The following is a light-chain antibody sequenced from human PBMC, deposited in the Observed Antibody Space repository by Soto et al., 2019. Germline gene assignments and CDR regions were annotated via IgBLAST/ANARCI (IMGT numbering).Light chain of an antibody. J-gene: IGKJ5*01. CDR1: QSVSSG. CDR2: GAS. Sequence: EVVLAQSPATLSVSPGEGATLSCRASQSVSSGLAWYQQKPGQAPRLLIYGASTRATGIPARFSGSGFGTEFTLSISSLQSEDFAVYYCQQRSNWPITFGQGTRLEIK. V-gene: IGKV3D-15*01. CDR3: QQRSNWPIT.